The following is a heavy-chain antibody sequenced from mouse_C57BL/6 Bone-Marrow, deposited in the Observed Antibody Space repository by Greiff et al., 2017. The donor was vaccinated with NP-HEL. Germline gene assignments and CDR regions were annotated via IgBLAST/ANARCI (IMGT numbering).Heavy chain of an antibody. J-gene: IGHJ3*01. V-gene: IGHV14-4*01. Sequence: EVKLVESGAELVRPGASVKLSCTASGFNIKDDYMHWVKQRPEQGLEWIGWIDPDNGDTEYASKFQGKATITADTSSNTAYLQLSSLTSEDTAVYYCTAYGNYEFAYWGQGTLVTVSA. D-gene: IGHD2-1*01. CDR3: TAYGNYEFAY. CDR2: IDPDNGDT. CDR1: GFNIKDDY.